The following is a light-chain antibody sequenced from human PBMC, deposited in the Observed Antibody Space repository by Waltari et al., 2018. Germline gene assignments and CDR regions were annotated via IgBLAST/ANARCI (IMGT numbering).Light chain of an antibody. J-gene: IGLJ3*02. CDR1: SSDFGAYNL. V-gene: IGLV2-23*01. CDR3: CSYAGSSWV. CDR2: EGT. Sequence: QSALTQPASVSGSPGQSITISCTVNSSDFGAYNLVSWYQQHPDTAPKLMIYEGTKRPSGVSNRFSGSKSGNTASLTISGLQAEDEADYYCCSYAGSSWVFGGGTKLTVL.